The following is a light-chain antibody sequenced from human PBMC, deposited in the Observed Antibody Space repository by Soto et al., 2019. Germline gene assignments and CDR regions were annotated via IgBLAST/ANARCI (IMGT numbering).Light chain of an antibody. CDR2: DAF. CDR1: QNVRTY. J-gene: IGKJ4*01. Sequence: EIVWTQSPAPLSLSPGERATLSCRASQNVRTYLAWYQQKPGQAPRILIYDAFKRATGIPARFSGSGSGTDFTLTISSLEPEDFAVYYCQQRSDWPLTFGGGTDVEI. CDR3: QQRSDWPLT. V-gene: IGKV3-11*01.